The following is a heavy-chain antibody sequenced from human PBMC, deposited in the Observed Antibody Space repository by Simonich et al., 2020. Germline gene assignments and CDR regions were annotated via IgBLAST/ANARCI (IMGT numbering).Heavy chain of an antibody. CDR1: GYTFTSYG. Sequence: QVQLVQSGAEVKKPGASVKVSCKASGYTFTSYGISWWRQAPGKGLWWMGRIRAYNGNTNYAQKLQGRVTMTTDTSTSTAYMELRSLRSDDTAVYYCARASRGTWWYYYFDYWGQGTLVTVSS. V-gene: IGHV1-18*01. CDR2: IRAYNGNT. J-gene: IGHJ4*02. D-gene: IGHD2-15*01. CDR3: ARASRGTWWYYYFDY.